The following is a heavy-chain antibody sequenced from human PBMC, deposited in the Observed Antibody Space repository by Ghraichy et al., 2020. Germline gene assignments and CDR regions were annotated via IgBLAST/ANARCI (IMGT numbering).Heavy chain of an antibody. J-gene: IGHJ6*02. Sequence: SETLSLTCAVSGGSISSRYWWSWVRQPPGKGLEWIGEIHHSGSTNYNPTLKSRVTISTDKSKNQFSLKLTSVTPADTAVYYCARDPLKYYFGSGSYRVPYYYYGMDVWGQGTTVTVSS. CDR2: IHHSGST. CDR1: GGSISSRYW. V-gene: IGHV4-4*02. CDR3: ARDPLKYYFGSGSYRVPYYYYGMDV. D-gene: IGHD3-10*01.